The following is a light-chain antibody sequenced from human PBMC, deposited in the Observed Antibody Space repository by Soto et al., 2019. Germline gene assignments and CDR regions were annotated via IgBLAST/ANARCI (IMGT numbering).Light chain of an antibody. CDR3: QQYAT. J-gene: IGKJ2*01. CDR2: GAS. Sequence: EIVLTQSPGTLSLSPGERATLSCRASQSVSSSYLAWYQQKPGQAPRLLIYGASSRATGIPDRFSGSGSGADFTLTLSRLEPEDLSVYYCQQYATFGQGTKVEIK. V-gene: IGKV3-20*01. CDR1: QSVSSSY.